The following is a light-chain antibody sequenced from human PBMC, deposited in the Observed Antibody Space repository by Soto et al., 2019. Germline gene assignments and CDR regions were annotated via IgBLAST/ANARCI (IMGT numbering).Light chain of an antibody. CDR3: QQYDSLPPT. V-gene: IGKV1-33*01. J-gene: IGKJ2*01. CDR2: DAS. Sequence: DIQMTQSPLSLSASVGERVTITCRASEDITNSLNWYQHKPGKAPKVLIYDASNLEAGVPSRFSGSGSGAHFTLNISGLQPEDTAIYYCQQYDSLPPTFGQGTKLEI. CDR1: EDITNS.